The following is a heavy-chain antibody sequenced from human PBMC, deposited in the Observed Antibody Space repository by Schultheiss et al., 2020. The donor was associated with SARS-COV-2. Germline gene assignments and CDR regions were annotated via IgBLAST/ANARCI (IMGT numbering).Heavy chain of an antibody. CDR1: GFTFSSYG. D-gene: IGHD5-24*01. Sequence: GGSLRLSCAASGFTFSSYGMHWVRQAPGKGLEWVAVIWYDGSNKYYADSVKGRFTISRDNSKNTLYLQMNSLRAEDTAVYYCAKDHQRWLQSGVVLNPEFDYWGQGTLVTVSS. J-gene: IGHJ4*02. V-gene: IGHV3-30*02. CDR2: IWYDGSNK. CDR3: AKDHQRWLQSGVVLNPEFDY.